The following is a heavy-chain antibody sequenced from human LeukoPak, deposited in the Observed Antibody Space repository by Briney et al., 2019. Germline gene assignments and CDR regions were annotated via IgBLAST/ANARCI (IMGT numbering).Heavy chain of an antibody. Sequence: PGGSLRLSCAASGFTFSSYWMSWVRQAPGKGLEWVANIKQDGSEKYYVDSVKGRFTISRDNAKNSLYLQMNSLRAEDTAVYYCAKVSHESRVLSDYYDSSGDIDAFDIWGQGTMVTVSS. J-gene: IGHJ3*02. V-gene: IGHV3-7*03. D-gene: IGHD3-22*01. CDR2: IKQDGSEK. CDR3: AKVSHESRVLSDYYDSSGDIDAFDI. CDR1: GFTFSSYW.